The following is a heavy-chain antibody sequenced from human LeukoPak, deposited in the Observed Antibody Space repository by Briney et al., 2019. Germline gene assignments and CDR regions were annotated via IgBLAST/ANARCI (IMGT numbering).Heavy chain of an antibody. CDR1: GFTFSSHG. Sequence: GGSLRLSCAASGFTFSSHGMHWVRQAPGKGLEWVAFIRYDGSNKYYADSVKGRFTISRDNSKNTLYLQMNSLRAEDTAVYYCAKDRYGDYGGYFDYWGQGTLVTVSP. CDR3: AKDRYGDYGGYFDY. J-gene: IGHJ4*02. V-gene: IGHV3-30*02. CDR2: IRYDGSNK. D-gene: IGHD4-17*01.